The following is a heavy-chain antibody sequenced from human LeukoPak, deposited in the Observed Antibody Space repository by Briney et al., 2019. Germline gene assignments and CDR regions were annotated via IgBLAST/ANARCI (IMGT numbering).Heavy chain of an antibody. CDR3: ARGRFMVRGVITLDY. D-gene: IGHD3-10*01. V-gene: IGHV1-69*05. CDR1: GGTFSSYA. J-gene: IGHJ4*02. Sequence: SVKVSCKASGGTFSSYAISWVRQAPGQGLEWMGRVIPIFGTANYAQKFQGRVTITTDESTSTAYMELSSLRSEDTAVYYCARGRFMVRGVITLDYWGQGTLVTVSS. CDR2: VIPIFGTA.